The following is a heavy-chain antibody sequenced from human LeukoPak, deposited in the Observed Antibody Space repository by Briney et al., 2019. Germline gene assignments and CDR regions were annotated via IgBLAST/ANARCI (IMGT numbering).Heavy chain of an antibody. D-gene: IGHD2-21*02. CDR3: AKGDSFSYFDS. J-gene: IGHJ4*02. V-gene: IGHV3-49*04. CDR1: GFTFDDFG. CDR2: MRSKAYGGTT. Sequence: GGSLRLSCAASGFTFDDFGLTWVRQAPGKGLEWVGFMRSKAYGGTTEYAASVKGRFSISIDYSKSIAYPQMNSLKNEDTGVYFCAKGDSFSYFDSWGQGSLVTVSS.